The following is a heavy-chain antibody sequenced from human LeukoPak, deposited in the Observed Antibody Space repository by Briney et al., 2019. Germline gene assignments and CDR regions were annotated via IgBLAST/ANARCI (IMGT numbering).Heavy chain of an antibody. CDR2: ISYDGSNK. J-gene: IGHJ4*02. CDR1: GLTFSSYA. V-gene: IGHV3-30-3*01. Sequence: GGSLRLSCAASGLTFSSYAMHWVRQAPGKGLEWVAVISYDGSNKYYADSVKGRFTIYRDNSKNTQYLQMNSLRAEDTAVYYCARGHRYGRRVDYWGQGSLVTVSS. D-gene: IGHD5-18*01. CDR3: ARGHRYGRRVDY.